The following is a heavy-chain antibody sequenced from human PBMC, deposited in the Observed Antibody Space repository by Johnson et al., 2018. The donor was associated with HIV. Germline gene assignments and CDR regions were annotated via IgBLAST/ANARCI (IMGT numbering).Heavy chain of an antibody. J-gene: IGHJ3*01. V-gene: IGHV3-11*04. Sequence: QVQLVESGGGVVKPGGSLRLSCAASGFTFNDYYMSWIRQAPGKGLEWLSYISTSGATIYYADSVKGRFSISRDNAKNTLYLQVNSLRAEDTALYYCARAGPYCSGGSCYSPDAFDVWCQGTMVTVSS. CDR3: ARAGPYCSGGSCYSPDAFDV. D-gene: IGHD2-15*01. CDR2: ISTSGATI. CDR1: GFTFNDYY.